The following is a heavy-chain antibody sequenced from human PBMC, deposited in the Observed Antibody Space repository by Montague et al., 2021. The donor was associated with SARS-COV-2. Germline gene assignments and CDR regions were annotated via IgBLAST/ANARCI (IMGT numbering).Heavy chain of an antibody. CDR1: GGSITSYY. CDR3: ARDLPPSRPRNPV. CDR2: IYYSGST. V-gene: IGHV4-59*01. D-gene: IGHD2/OR15-2a*01. J-gene: IGHJ4*02. Sequence: SETLSLTCTVSGGSITSYYWSWIRQPPGKGLEYIGYIYYSGSTNYNPSLKSRVTISVDTSKNQFSLRLSSVTAADTAVYYCARDLPPSRPRNPVWGQGTLVTVSS.